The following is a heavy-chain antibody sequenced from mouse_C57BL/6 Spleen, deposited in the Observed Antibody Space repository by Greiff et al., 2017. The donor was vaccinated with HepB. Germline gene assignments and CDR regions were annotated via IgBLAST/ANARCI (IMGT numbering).Heavy chain of an antibody. CDR1: GYTFTSYG. CDR2: IYPRSGNT. CDR3: ARGAHYYGSSYDYAMDY. D-gene: IGHD1-1*01. Sequence: VQLQQSGAELARPGASVKLSCKASGYTFTSYGISWVKQRTGQGLEWIGEIYPRSGNTYYNEKFKGKATLTADKSSSTAYMALRSLTSEDSAVYFGARGAHYYGSSYDYAMDYWGQGTSVTVSS. J-gene: IGHJ4*01. V-gene: IGHV1-81*01.